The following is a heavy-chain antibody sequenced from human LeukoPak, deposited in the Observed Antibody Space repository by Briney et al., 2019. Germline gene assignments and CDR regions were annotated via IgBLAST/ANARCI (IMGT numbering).Heavy chain of an antibody. CDR3: AKDSSRGSGLYSEF. J-gene: IGHJ4*02. D-gene: IGHD6-19*01. Sequence: GGSLRLSCAASGFTFSSYAMSWVRQAPGKGLEWVSAISGSGGSTYYADSVKGRFTISRDNSKNTLYLQMNSLRAEDTAVYYWAKDSSRGSGLYSEFWGQGTLGTGFS. CDR2: ISGSGGST. V-gene: IGHV3-23*01. CDR1: GFTFSSYA.